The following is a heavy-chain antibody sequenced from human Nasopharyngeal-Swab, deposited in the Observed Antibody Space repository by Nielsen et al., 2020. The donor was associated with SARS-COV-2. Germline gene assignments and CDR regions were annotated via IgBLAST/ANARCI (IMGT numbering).Heavy chain of an antibody. Sequence: GEPLKISCAASGFIITSNYMNWVRQAPGTGLEWVSVIYSGGNAYYADSVKGRFTISRDTSKNMLYLQMDSVRADDTAVYYCARDTGFCTRGSCGPFDSWGQGTLVSVSS. CDR3: ARDTGFCTRGSCGPFDS. CDR2: IYSGGNA. V-gene: IGHV3-53*01. D-gene: IGHD2-8*01. CDR1: GFIITSNY. J-gene: IGHJ4*02.